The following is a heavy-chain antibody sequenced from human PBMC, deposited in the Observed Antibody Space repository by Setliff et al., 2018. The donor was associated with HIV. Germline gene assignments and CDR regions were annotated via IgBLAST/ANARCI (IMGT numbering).Heavy chain of an antibody. CDR3: VRDPRFSGYAQAFDF. J-gene: IGHJ4*02. CDR1: GYTFTYLF. Sequence: ASVQVSCKASGYTFTYLFIHWVRLAPGRGLEWMGVINPKSGDTNYAQKFQGRVTMTRDTSISTAYMEPDRLGSDDTAVYYCVRDPRFSGYAQAFDFWGQGSLVTVS. D-gene: IGHD5-12*01. V-gene: IGHV1-2*02. CDR2: INPKSGDT.